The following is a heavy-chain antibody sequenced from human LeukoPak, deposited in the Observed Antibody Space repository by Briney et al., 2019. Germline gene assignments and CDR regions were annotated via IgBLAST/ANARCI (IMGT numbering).Heavy chain of an antibody. CDR2: ISSSSSYT. CDR3: ARVRYSSGWSFDY. J-gene: IGHJ4*02. D-gene: IGHD6-19*01. CDR1: GFTFSDYY. V-gene: IGHV3-11*05. Sequence: PGGSLRLSCAASGFTFSDYYMSWIRQAPGKGLEWVSYISSSSSYTNYADSVKGRFTISRDNAKNSLYLQMNSLRAEDTAVYYCARVRYSSGWSFDYWGPGTLVTVSS.